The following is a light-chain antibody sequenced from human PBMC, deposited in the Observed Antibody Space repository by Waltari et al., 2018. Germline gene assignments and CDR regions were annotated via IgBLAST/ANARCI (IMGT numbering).Light chain of an antibody. CDR1: QSVSRA. Sequence: SCRASQSVSRALAWYQQNPGQAPRLLIYGTSNRATGIPDRFSGSGSGTDFSLIISRLEPEDFAVYYCQHYVSLPVTFGQGTKVEIK. CDR2: GTS. V-gene: IGKV3-20*01. J-gene: IGKJ1*01. CDR3: QHYVSLPVT.